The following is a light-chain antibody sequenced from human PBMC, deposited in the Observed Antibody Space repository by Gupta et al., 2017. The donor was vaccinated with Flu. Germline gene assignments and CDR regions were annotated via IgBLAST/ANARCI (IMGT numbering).Light chain of an antibody. CDR1: SSNIGAGFD. Sequence: QSVLTQPPSVSGAPGQRVTISCSGSSSNIGAGFDVHWYQRLPGTAPKLLISGNTNRPSGVPDRFSGSKSGTSASLAIIGLQAEDESDYYCQSYDSGLSAWVFGGGTKLTVL. J-gene: IGLJ3*02. V-gene: IGLV1-40*01. CDR2: GNT. CDR3: QSYDSGLSAWV.